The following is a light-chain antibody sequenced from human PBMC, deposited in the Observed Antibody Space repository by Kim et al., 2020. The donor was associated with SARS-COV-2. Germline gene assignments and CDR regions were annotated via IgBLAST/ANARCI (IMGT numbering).Light chain of an antibody. CDR1: QGISSY. V-gene: IGKV1-8*01. J-gene: IGKJ1*01. Sequence: AIRMTQSPSSFSASTGDRVTITCRASQGISSYLAWYQQKPGKAPKLLIYAASTLQSGVPSRFSGSGSGTDFTLIISCLQSEDFATYYCQQYYSYPREFGQGTKVDIK. CDR2: AAS. CDR3: QQYYSYPRE.